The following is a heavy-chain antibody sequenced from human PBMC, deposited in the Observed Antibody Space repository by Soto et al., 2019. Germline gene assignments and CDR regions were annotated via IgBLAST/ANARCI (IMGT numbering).Heavy chain of an antibody. V-gene: IGHV3-66*01. CDR1: EVSISRSY. CDR2: IYSGGST. Sequence: VSRRLAXGAAEVSISRSYMSCVLQAPGKGLEWVSVIYSGGSTYYADSVKGRFTISRDNSENTLYLQMNSLRAEDTAVYYCARTCSGGTCSFDYWGQGTLVTVSS. J-gene: IGHJ4*02. D-gene: IGHD2-15*01. CDR3: ARTCSGGTCSFDY.